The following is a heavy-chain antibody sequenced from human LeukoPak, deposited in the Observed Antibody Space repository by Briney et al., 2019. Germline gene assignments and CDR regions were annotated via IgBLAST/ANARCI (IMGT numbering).Heavy chain of an antibody. CDR3: ARGLEMATISHFDY. CDR2: IWYDGSNK. CDR1: GFTFSSYG. V-gene: IGHV3-33*01. Sequence: GGSLRLSCAASGFTFSSYGMHWVRQAPGKGLEWVAVIWYDGSNKYYADSVKGRFTISRDSSKNTLYLQMNSLRAEDTAVYYCARGLEMATISHFDYWGQGTLVTVSS. J-gene: IGHJ4*02. D-gene: IGHD5-12*01.